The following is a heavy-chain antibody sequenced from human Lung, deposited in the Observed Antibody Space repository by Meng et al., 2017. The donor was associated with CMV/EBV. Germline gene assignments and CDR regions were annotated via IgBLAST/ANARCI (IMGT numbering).Heavy chain of an antibody. CDR3: ARAAFCSSSACWYGMDV. CDR1: RLTHFKSYS. D-gene: IGHD2-2*01. CDR2: LSYDGSQR. Sequence: SLKISCVSSRLTHFKSYSMHWVRQAPGKGLEWVAILSYDGSQRYYTDSVKGRFTISRDNSMDTMYLQMNSLRPEDTDVYYCARAAFCSSSACWYGMDVWGKGNXVNGAS. J-gene: IGHJ6*04. V-gene: IGHV3-30*14.